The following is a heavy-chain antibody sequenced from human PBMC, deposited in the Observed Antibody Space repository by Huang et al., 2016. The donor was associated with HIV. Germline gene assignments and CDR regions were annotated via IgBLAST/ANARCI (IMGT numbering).Heavy chain of an antibody. CDR2: IFYTGSA. CDR3: ARRRTHFTFDY. V-gene: IGHV4-39*01. Sequence: GSIFYTGSAHYNPSLESRVTIFVDSSKSKLSVRLRSVTAADTAVYYCARRRTHFTFDYWGQGTLVTVSS. J-gene: IGHJ4*02.